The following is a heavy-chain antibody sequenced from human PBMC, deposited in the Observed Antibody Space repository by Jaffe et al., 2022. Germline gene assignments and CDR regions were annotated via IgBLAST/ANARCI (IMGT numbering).Heavy chain of an antibody. CDR1: GFTFSSYA. V-gene: IGHV3-23*01. CDR3: AKDPSLAAAGYYYYYMDV. CDR2: ISGSGGST. Sequence: EVQLLESGGGLVQPGGSLRLSCAASGFTFSSYAMSWVRQAPGKGLEWVSAISGSGGSTYYADSVKGRFTISRDNSKNTLYLQMNSLRAEDTAVYYCAKDPSLAAAGYYYYYMDVWGKGTTVTVSS. D-gene: IGHD6-13*01. J-gene: IGHJ6*03.